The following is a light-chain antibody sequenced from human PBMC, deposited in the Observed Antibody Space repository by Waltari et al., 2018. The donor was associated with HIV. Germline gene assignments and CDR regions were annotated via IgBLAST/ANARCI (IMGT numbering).Light chain of an antibody. CDR3: QQRSSWPIT. CDR1: HSVSSY. Sequence: EIVLTQSPATLSVSPGEKATLSCRASHSVSSYLAWYHKKPGQAPRLLIYGTSSRATGIPARFSGSGSGTDFTLTISSLEPGDFGVYYCQQRSSWPITFGQGTRLEIK. CDR2: GTS. J-gene: IGKJ5*01. V-gene: IGKV3-11*01.